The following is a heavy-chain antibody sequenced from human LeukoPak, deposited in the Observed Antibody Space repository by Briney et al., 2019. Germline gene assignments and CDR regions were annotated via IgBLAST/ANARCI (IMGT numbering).Heavy chain of an antibody. V-gene: IGHV3-48*02. D-gene: IGHD5-24*01. CDR3: AKEGRSLQTY. CDR2: ITASGTAM. Sequence: PGGSLRLPCAASGFTFSSYSMNWVRQAPGKGLEWVSHITASGTAMFYADSVKGRFTISRDNAKNSLYLQMNSLRDEDTAVYYCAKEGRSLQTYWGQGTLVTVSS. J-gene: IGHJ4*02. CDR1: GFTFSSYS.